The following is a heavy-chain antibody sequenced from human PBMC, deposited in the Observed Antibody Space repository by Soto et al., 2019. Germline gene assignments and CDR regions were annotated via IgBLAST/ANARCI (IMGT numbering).Heavy chain of an antibody. CDR1: GFTFSPYA. CDR2: ISSSGDST. J-gene: IGHJ3*02. D-gene: IGHD1-7*01. CDR3: AKDPNGNYVGAFDM. Sequence: GGFLRLSCVASGFTFSPYAMSWVRQAPGKGLEWVSGISSSGDSTYYADSVKGRFTISRDNSKNMLYLQMSSLRADDTALYYWAKDPNGNYVGAFDMRGHGKMVTVSS. V-gene: IGHV3-23*01.